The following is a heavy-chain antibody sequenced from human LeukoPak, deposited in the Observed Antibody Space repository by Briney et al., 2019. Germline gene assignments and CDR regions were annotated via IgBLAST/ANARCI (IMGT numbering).Heavy chain of an antibody. Sequence: GGSLRLSCAASGFTFSSFAMTWGRQAPGKGLERVSSMTGNHGATYNEALVRGRFTISRDNSQHKLYLQIDSLRAEATAVYYCTKDPNGDYVGAFDPWGQGTLVTVSS. D-gene: IGHD4-17*01. CDR3: TKDPNGDYVGAFDP. J-gene: IGHJ5*02. V-gene: IGHV3-23*01. CDR1: GFTFSSFA. CDR2: MTGNHGAT.